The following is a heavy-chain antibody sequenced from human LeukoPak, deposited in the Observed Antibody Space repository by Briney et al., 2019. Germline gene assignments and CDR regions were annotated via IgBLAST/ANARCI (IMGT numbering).Heavy chain of an antibody. CDR2: MSSSGSTI. V-gene: IGHV3-11*01. CDR3: ARVKLMVYAGGLDY. CDR1: GFTFSDYY. D-gene: IGHD2-8*01. J-gene: IGHJ4*02. Sequence: PGGSLRLSCAASGFTFSDYYMSWIRQAPGKGLEWVSYMSSSGSTIYYADSVKGRLTISRDNAKNSLYLQMNSLRAEDTAVYYCARVKLMVYAGGLDYWGQGTLVTVSS.